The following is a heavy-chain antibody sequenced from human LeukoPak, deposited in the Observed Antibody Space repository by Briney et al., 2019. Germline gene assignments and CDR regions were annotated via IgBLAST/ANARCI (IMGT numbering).Heavy chain of an antibody. D-gene: IGHD3-3*01. V-gene: IGHV1-69*13. CDR2: IIPIFGTA. CDR3: ARGGTYDFWSGSAFDY. J-gene: IGHJ4*02. Sequence: SVKVSCKASGYTFTSYGISWVRQAPGQGLEWMGGIIPIFGTANYAQKFQGRVTITADESTSTAYMELSSLRSEDTAVYYCARGGTYDFWSGSAFDYWGQGTLVTVSS. CDR1: GYTFTSYG.